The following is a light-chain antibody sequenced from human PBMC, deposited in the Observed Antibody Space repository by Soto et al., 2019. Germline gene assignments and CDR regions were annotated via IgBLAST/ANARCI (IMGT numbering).Light chain of an antibody. V-gene: IGLV2-8*01. CDR3: QSYDSSLSGYV. CDR2: KVT. Sequence: QSVLTQPPSASGSPGQSVTISCIGTGSDIGSYEYVSWYQHHPGKAPQLIIYKVTKRPFGVPDRFSGSKSGNTASLTVSGLQAEDEADYHCQSYDSSLSGYVFGTGTKVTVL. J-gene: IGLJ1*01. CDR1: GSDIGSYEY.